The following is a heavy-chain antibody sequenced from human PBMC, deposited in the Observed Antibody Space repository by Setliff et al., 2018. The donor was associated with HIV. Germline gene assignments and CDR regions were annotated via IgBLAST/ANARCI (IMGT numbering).Heavy chain of an antibody. J-gene: IGHJ6*03. CDR2: IYYSGTT. D-gene: IGHD6-6*01. CDR1: GDSVSSASYY. CDR3: ASEAWTSYRSSSGYYYYYMGV. V-gene: IGHV4-61*01. Sequence: KTSETLSLTCTVSGDSVSSASYYWSWIRQPPGKGLEWIGYIYYSGTTKYNPSLKSRVTISVDTSKNQFSLKLSSVTAADTAVYYCASEAWTSYRSSSGYYYYYMGVWGKGTTVTVSS.